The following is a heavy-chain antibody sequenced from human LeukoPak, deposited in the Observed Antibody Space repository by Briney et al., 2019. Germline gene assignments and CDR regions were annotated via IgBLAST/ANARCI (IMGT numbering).Heavy chain of an antibody. V-gene: IGHV5-51*01. Sequence: GGSLQISCQGSGYRFTSYWIGWGRRMPGKGLVGRGIIYPGDSDTRYSPSFQGQVTISADKSISTAYLQWSSLKDSDTAMYYCASGRGYCSSTSCSPVDYWGQGTLVTVSS. CDR1: GYRFTSYW. D-gene: IGHD2-2*01. CDR3: ASGRGYCSSTSCSPVDY. J-gene: IGHJ4*02. CDR2: IYPGDSDT.